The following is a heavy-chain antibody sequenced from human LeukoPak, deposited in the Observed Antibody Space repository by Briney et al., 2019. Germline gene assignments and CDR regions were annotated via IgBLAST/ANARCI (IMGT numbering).Heavy chain of an antibody. CDR1: GYTYTSYY. CDR2: INPSGGST. J-gene: IGHJ4*02. CDR3: ARDSTIVGATDY. D-gene: IGHD1-26*01. V-gene: IGHV1-46*01. Sequence: ASVKVSCKASGYTYTSYYMHWVRQAPGQGLEWMGIINPSGGSTSYAQKFQGRVTMTRDTSTSTVYMELSSLRSEDTAVYYCARDSTIVGATDYWGQGTLVTVSS.